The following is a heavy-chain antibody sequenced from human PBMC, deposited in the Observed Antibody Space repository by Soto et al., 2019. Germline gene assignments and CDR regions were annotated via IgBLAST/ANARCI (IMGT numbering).Heavy chain of an antibody. CDR1: RFTFSTFA. D-gene: IGHD3-3*01. J-gene: IGHJ6*02. V-gene: IGHV3-23*01. Sequence: EAQLLESGGGLVQPGGSLRLSCDASRFTFSTFAMSWVRQAPGQGLEWVLVISGSVGFTYYADSVKGRFTISRDNSKKTLFLQMNSLRVDDTAVYYCAKRGITIFGVVTNYYSGVDVWGQGTTVTVSS. CDR3: AKRGITIFGVVTNYYSGVDV. CDR2: ISGSVGFT.